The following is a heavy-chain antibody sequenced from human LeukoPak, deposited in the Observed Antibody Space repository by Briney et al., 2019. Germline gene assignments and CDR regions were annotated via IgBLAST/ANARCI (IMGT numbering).Heavy chain of an antibody. CDR3: ARGPVDSIAAAAPPPFDY. D-gene: IGHD6-13*01. J-gene: IGHJ4*02. CDR1: GFTFSSYS. V-gene: IGHV3-21*01. Sequence: PGGSLRLSCAASGFTFSSYSMNWVRQAPGKGLEWVSSISSSSSYIYYADSVKGRFTISRDIAKNSLYLQMNSLRAEDTAVYYCARGPVDSIAAAAPPPFDYWGQGTLVTVSS. CDR2: ISSSSSYI.